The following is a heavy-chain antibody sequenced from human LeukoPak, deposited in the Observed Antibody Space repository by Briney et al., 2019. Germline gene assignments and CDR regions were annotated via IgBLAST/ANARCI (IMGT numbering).Heavy chain of an antibody. V-gene: IGHV3-53*01. Sequence: GGSLRLSCAASGFTFSRYSMNWVRQAPGKGLEWVSVIYSGGSTYYADSVKGRFTISRDNSKNTLYLQMNSLRAEDTAVYYCASLTMVRGVLDYWGQGTLVTVSS. CDR2: IYSGGST. CDR3: ASLTMVRGVLDY. J-gene: IGHJ4*02. D-gene: IGHD3-10*01. CDR1: GFTFSRYS.